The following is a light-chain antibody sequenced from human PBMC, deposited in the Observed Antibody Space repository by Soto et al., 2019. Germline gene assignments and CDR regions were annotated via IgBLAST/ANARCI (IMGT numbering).Light chain of an antibody. J-gene: IGKJ1*01. CDR3: QQYGSSGT. CDR1: QSVSNNY. V-gene: IGKV3-20*01. CDR2: GAS. Sequence: EIVLTQSPGTLSLSPGERATLSCRASQSVSNNYLAWYQQKPGQAPRLLIYGASNRATGIPDRFTVSGSGTDFTLTISRLEPEEFAVYYCQQYGSSGTFGQVTKVDIK.